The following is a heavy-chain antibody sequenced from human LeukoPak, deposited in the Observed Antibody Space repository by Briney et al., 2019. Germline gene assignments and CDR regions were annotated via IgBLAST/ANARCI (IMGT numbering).Heavy chain of an antibody. D-gene: IGHD6-13*01. Sequence: TPETLSLTCTVSGGSVSSGSYYWSWIRQPPGKGLEWIGYIYYSGSTNYNPSLKSRVTISVDTSKNQFSLKLSSVTAADTAVYYCARDRGGGQEQQLVPYGMDVWGQGTTVTVSS. CDR3: ARDRGGGQEQQLVPYGMDV. V-gene: IGHV4-61*01. J-gene: IGHJ6*02. CDR2: IYYSGST. CDR1: GGSVSSGSYY.